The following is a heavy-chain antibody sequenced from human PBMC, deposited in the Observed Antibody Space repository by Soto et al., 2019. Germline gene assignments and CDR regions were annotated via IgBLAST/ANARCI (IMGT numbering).Heavy chain of an antibody. D-gene: IGHD6-19*01. CDR3: SKGRYSRGWYGLGT. J-gene: IGHJ5*02. CDR2: ISGSGGST. CDR1: GFTFSSYA. Sequence: EVQLLESGGGLVQPGGSLRLSCAASGFTFSSYAMSWFRQAPGKGLEWVSAISGSGGSTYYADSVKGRFTISRDNSKNRLYLQMNSLRAEDTAVYYCSKGRYSRGWYGLGTWGQGTLVTVSS. V-gene: IGHV3-23*01.